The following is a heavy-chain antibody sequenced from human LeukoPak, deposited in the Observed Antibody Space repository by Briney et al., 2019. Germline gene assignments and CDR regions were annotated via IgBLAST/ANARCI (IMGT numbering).Heavy chain of an antibody. CDR3: ARGVGATWIDY. Sequence: AGGSLRLSCAASGFTFSSYAMHWVRQAPGKGLEYVSAISSNGGSTYYANSVKGRFTISRDNSKNTLYLQMGSLRAEDMAVYYCARGVGATWIDYWGQGTLVTVPS. D-gene: IGHD1-26*01. V-gene: IGHV3-64*01. CDR2: ISSNGGST. J-gene: IGHJ4*02. CDR1: GFTFSSYA.